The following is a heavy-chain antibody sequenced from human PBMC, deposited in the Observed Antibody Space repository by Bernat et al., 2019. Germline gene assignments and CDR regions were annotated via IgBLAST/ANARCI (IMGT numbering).Heavy chain of an antibody. CDR1: GFTLSRYS. CDR3: ARADYDFWEGMDV. D-gene: IGHD3-3*01. V-gene: IGHV3-48*01. J-gene: IGHJ6*02. Sequence: EVQLVESGGGLVQPGGSLRLSCAVSGFTLSRYSMNWVRQAPGKGLEWVSYITSSSRIIYYADPVKGRFTISRDNAKNSLYLQMNGLRAGDTAVYYCARADYDFWEGMDVWGQGTTVTVSS. CDR2: ITSSSRII.